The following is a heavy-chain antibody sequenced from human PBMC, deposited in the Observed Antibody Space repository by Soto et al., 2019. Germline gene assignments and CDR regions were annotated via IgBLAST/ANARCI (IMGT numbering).Heavy chain of an antibody. J-gene: IGHJ4*01. V-gene: IGHV4-31*02. CDR1: ASTSLGGHF. D-gene: IGHD1-26*01. CDR3: ARFAREEHAHGRY. Sequence: ASTSLGGHFWSSVRENAGKGLEWIGKIYYTGRNSYTTSLTSRVTISVHTSNNQFSLKLSSVTAADTAVYYCARFAREEHAHGRYW. CDR2: IYYTGRN.